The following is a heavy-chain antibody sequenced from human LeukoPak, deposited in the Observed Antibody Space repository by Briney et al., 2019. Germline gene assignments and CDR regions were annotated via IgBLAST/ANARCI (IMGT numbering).Heavy chain of an antibody. Sequence: PSETLSLTCTVSGGSINSTSNYWGSIRQPPGKGREWIGSIYYSGSTSYNPSLKSRVTISVDTSKNQFSLRLSSVTAADTAVYFCAGDYGDYYFDYCGQGTLVTVSS. V-gene: IGHV4-39*07. J-gene: IGHJ4*02. CDR1: GGSINSTSNY. CDR2: IYYSGST. D-gene: IGHD4-17*01. CDR3: AGDYGDYYFDY.